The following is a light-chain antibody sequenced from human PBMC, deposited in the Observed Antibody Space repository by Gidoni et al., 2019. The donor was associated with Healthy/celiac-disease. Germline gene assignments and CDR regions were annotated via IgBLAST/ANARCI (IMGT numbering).Light chain of an antibody. J-gene: IGKJ1*01. V-gene: IGKV3-20*01. Sequence: EIVLTQSPGTLSLSPGERASLPCRASQSVSSSYLAWYQQKPGQAPRLLINGASSRATGIPDSFSGSGSGTDFTLTISKLEPEDFAVYYCQQYGSSPWTFGQGTKVEIK. CDR1: QSVSSSY. CDR2: GAS. CDR3: QQYGSSPWT.